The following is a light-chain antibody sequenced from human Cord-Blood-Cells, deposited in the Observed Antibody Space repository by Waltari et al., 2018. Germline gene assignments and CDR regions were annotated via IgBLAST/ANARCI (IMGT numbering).Light chain of an antibody. CDR1: QSISSW. CDR2: KAS. CDR3: QQYNSYSPT. Sequence: DIQMTQSPSTVPASVGDSIPITCRASQSISSWLAWYQQKPGKAPKLLIYKASSLESGVPSRFSGSGSGTEFTLTISSLQPDDFATYYCQQYNSYSPTFGGGTKVEIK. J-gene: IGKJ4*01. V-gene: IGKV1-5*03.